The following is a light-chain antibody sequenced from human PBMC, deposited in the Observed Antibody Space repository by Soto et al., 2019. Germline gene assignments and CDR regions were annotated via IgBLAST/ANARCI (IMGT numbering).Light chain of an antibody. V-gene: IGLV1-36*01. CDR2: YND. CDR1: NSNIGSNA. CDR3: ATWDDRLTAWV. Sequence: QSVLTQSPSVSGAPRQSVNISCSGNNSNIGSNAVYWYQQLPGKAPKLLMYYNDMLPSGVSDRFSGSKSGTSASLAISGLQSEDEGDYYCATWDDRLTAWVFGGGTQLTVL. J-gene: IGLJ3*02.